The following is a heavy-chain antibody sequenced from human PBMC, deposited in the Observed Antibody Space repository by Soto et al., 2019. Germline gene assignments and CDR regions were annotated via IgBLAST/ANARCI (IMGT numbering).Heavy chain of an antibody. J-gene: IGHJ4*02. V-gene: IGHV3-7*01. D-gene: IGHD6-6*01. CDR1: GFTFRNYW. CDR3: ADPTSSSGV. CDR2: IKEDGSDK. Sequence: PGGSLRLSCAASGFTFRNYWMSWARQAPGKGLEWVANIKEDGSDKYYVDSVKGRFTISRDNAQNSLYLQMNSLRAEDTAVYYCADPTSSSGVWGQGTLVTGSS.